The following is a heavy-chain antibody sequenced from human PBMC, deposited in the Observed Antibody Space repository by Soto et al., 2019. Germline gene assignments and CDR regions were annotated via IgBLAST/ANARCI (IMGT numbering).Heavy chain of an antibody. V-gene: IGHV3-72*01. Sequence: EEQLVESGGGLVQPGGSLRLSCAASGFTFSDHYMDWVRQAPGKGLEWVGRTSNKANSYTTEYAASVKGRFTISRDDSKISLYLQMNSLKNEDAAVDYWGRVEGGRGFSLGLWGQGTLVTVSS. CDR2: TSNKANSYTT. CDR3: GRVEGGRGFSLGL. CDR1: GFTFSDHY. J-gene: IGHJ4*02. D-gene: IGHD5-18*01.